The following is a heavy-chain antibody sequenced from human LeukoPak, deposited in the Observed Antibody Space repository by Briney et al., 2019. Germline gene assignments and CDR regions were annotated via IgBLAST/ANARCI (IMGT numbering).Heavy chain of an antibody. V-gene: IGHV4-39*07. D-gene: IGHD3-16*02. CDR2: IYSSGST. CDR1: GVSISSGSNY. Sequence: SETLSLTCSVSGVSISSGSNYWGWIRQPPGKTLEWIGSIYSSGSTYYTPSLKSRVIILFDTAKNQFSLKLSSVTAADTAVYYCARGSLEITFGGVIVDYWAREPWSPSPQ. CDR3: ARGSLEITFGGVIVDY. J-gene: IGHJ4*02.